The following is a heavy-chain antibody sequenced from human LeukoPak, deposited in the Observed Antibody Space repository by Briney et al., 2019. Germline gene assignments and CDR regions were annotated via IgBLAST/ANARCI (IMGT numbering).Heavy chain of an antibody. CDR1: GFTFSSYA. V-gene: IGHV4-34*01. Sequence: PGGSLRLSCAASGFTFSSYAMHWVRQPPGKGLEWIGEINHSGSTNYNPSLKSRVTISVDTSKNQFSLKLSSVTAADTAVYYCASLGTREVITTSFDYWGQGTLVTVSS. J-gene: IGHJ4*02. D-gene: IGHD3-22*01. CDR2: INHSGST. CDR3: ASLGTREVITTSFDY.